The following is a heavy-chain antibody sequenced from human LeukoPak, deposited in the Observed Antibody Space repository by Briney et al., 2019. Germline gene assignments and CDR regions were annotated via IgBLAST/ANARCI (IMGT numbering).Heavy chain of an antibody. CDR2: IYYSGST. CDR3: ARVHLRFGVVTPLGYYFDY. J-gene: IGHJ4*02. V-gene: IGHV4-61*01. CDR1: GGSVSSGSYY. Sequence: KTSGTLSLTCAVSGGSVSSGSYYWSWIRQPPGKGLEWIGYIYYSGSTNYNPSLKSRVTISVDTSKNQFSLKLSSVTAADTAVYYCARVHLRFGVVTPLGYYFDYWGQGTLVTVSS. D-gene: IGHD3-3*01.